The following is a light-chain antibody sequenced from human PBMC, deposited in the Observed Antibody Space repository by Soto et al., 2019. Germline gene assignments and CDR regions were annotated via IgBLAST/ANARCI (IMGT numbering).Light chain of an antibody. J-gene: IGKJ1*01. CDR1: QSVSSSF. CDR2: GAS. V-gene: IGKV3-20*01. Sequence: EIVLTQSPGTLSLSPGERATLSCMASQSVSSSFLAWYQQKPGQAPRLLIYGASSRATGIPDRFSGSGSGTDFTLTISRLAPEDFAVYYCQQYGSSPWTFGQGTKVEIK. CDR3: QQYGSSPWT.